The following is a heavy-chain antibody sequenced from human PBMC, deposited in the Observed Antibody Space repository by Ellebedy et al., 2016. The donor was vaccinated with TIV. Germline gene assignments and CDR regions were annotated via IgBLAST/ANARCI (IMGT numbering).Heavy chain of an antibody. CDR1: GYPFTTYS. CDR3: ASVPSAGADF. Sequence: ASVKVSCKASGYPFTTYSFHWILQAPGQGLEWMGVLDARVGSTTYAETLQGRITMTRETSTRKVYMEFSSLRSEDTAIYYCASVPSAGADFWGQGTLVTVSS. V-gene: IGHV1-46*01. J-gene: IGHJ4*02. CDR2: LDARVGST. D-gene: IGHD3-10*01.